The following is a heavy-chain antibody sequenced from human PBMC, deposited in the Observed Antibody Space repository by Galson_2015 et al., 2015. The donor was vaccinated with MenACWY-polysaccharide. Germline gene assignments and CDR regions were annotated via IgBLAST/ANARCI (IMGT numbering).Heavy chain of an antibody. CDR2: MSYSGSA. CDR3: AREPTYNRSLGWFDP. V-gene: IGHV4-61*01. CDR1: GGSVTSGTYY. J-gene: IGHJ5*02. D-gene: IGHD2/OR15-2a*01. Sequence: SETLSLTCTVSGGSVTSGTYYWGWLRQSPGKGLEWIGYMSYSGSANYNPSLRSRVTISIDTSKNQFSLRLTSVTAADTAMYYCAREPTYNRSLGWFDPWGQGTLVTVSS.